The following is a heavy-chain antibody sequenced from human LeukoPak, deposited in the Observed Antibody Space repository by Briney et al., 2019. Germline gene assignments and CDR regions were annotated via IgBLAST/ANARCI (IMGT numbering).Heavy chain of an antibody. CDR3: ARGASVVVAATSWFDT. V-gene: IGHV4-30-4*01. CDR1: GGSISSGDYY. CDR2: TYYMEST. Sequence: SETLSLTCTISGGSISSGDYYWSWIRQPPGKGLEWIGYTYYMESTYYNPSLKSRVTISPDTSKNQFSLKLTSVTAADTAVYYCARGASVVVAATSWFDTWGQGTLVTVSS. J-gene: IGHJ5*02. D-gene: IGHD2-15*01.